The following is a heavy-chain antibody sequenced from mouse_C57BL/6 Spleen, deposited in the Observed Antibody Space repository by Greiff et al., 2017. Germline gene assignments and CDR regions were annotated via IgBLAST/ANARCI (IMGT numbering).Heavy chain of an antibody. CDR2: INPGSGGT. V-gene: IGHV1-54*01. Sequence: VQLQQSGAELVRPGTSVKVSCKASGYAFTNYLIEWVKQRPGQGLEWIGVINPGSGGTNYNEKFKGKATLTADKSSSTAYLQLSSLTSEDSAVYFCARSGPRRYYFDYWGQGTTLTVSS. CDR3: ARSGPRRYYFDY. J-gene: IGHJ2*01. CDR1: GYAFTNYL.